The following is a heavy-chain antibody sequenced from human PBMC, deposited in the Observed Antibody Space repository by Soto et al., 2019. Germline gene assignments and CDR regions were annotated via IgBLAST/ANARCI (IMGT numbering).Heavy chain of an antibody. J-gene: IGHJ4*02. CDR3: ARERGGYGLFDS. D-gene: IGHD5-18*01. V-gene: IGHV4-30-2*01. CDR1: GGSISNAAYS. Sequence: QLQLQESGSGLVTPSHTLSLTCTASGGSISNAAYSWSWIRQPPGKGLEWIGYIYPSGMPFYNPSLRSRVTISIDRSNDQFSLNLKSVTAADTAVYYCARERGGYGLFDSWGQGTLVTVSS. CDR2: IYPSGMP.